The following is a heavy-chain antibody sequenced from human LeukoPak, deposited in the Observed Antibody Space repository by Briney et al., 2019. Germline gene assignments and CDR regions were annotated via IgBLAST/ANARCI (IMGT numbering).Heavy chain of an antibody. D-gene: IGHD3-22*01. CDR3: TIVCLDYYDTSGYPS. CDR1: GYSFTGYF. V-gene: IGHV1-69-2*01. Sequence: GATVNISCKASGYSFTGYFLHWVQQAPGKGLEWMGRVDPEDGETIYAEKIQGRVDITADTCRDTAYMELSSLSAEDTAGYYCTIVCLDYYDTSGYPSWGQGTLVTVSS. CDR2: VDPEDGET. J-gene: IGHJ5*02.